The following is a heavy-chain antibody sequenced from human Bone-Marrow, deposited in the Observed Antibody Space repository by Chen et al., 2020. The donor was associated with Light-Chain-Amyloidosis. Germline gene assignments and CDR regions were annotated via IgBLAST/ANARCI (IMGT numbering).Heavy chain of an antibody. Sequence: QVQLVQSGAEVKKPGSSVKVSCRTSGGTFSSFPIIWVRQAPGQGLEWVGGVIPILDTPTYAQKFQGRVTITADDSTSTAYMELRSLTSEETAVYFCARVPRVLAAHALDIWGQGTIVSVSS. V-gene: IGHV1-69*01. CDR2: VIPILDTP. D-gene: IGHD2-15*01. CDR3: ARVPRVLAAHALDI. CDR1: GGTFSSFP. J-gene: IGHJ3*02.